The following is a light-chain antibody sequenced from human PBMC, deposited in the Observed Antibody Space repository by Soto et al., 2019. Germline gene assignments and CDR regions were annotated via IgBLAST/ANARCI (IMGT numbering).Light chain of an antibody. CDR3: QQYNDNWT. CDR2: KAS. J-gene: IGKJ1*01. V-gene: IGKV1-5*03. Sequence: DIQMTQSPSTLSASVGGRVTITCRASQSISSWLAWHQQKPGKAPRLLIYKASNLESGVLSRFSGSGSGTEFTLTITSLQPDDSATYYCQQYNDNWTFGQGTKVDIK. CDR1: QSISSW.